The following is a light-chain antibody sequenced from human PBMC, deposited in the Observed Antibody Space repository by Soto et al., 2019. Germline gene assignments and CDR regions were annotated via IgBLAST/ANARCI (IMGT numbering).Light chain of an antibody. CDR3: SSYSTTSFFV. V-gene: IGLV2-14*01. CDR1: SNDVGGYNY. CDR2: DVN. J-gene: IGLJ1*01. Sequence: QSVLTQPASVSGSPGLSITISCTGTSNDVGGYNYVSWYQQYPGKAPLLMIFDVNDRPSGVSYRFSGSKSGNTASLTISGLQAEDEAHYYCSSYSTTSFFVFGTGTKVTVL.